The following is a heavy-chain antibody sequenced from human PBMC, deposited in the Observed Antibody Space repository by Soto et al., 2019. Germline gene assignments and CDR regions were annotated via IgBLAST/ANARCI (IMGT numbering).Heavy chain of an antibody. CDR3: ARRNGVG. J-gene: IGHJ4*02. Sequence: ETLSLTCAVYGGSFSGYYWSWIRKPPGKGLEWIGEINHSGSTNYNPSLKSRVTISVDTSKNQFSLKLSSVTAADTAVYYCARRNGVGWGQGTLVTVSS. CDR1: GGSFSGYY. D-gene: IGHD3-10*01. V-gene: IGHV4-34*01. CDR2: INHSGST.